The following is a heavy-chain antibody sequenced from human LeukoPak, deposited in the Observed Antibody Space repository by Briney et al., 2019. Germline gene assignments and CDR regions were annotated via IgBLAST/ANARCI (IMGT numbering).Heavy chain of an antibody. CDR1: GGTFSSYA. V-gene: IGHV1-69*04. CDR2: IIPILGIA. D-gene: IGHD1-1*01. Sequence: ASVKVSCKASGGTFSSYAISWVRQAPGQGLEWMGRIIPILGIANYAQKFQGRVTITADKSTSTAYMELSSLRSEDTAVYYCARRVGLRGGHNDYYFDYWGQGTLVTVSS. J-gene: IGHJ4*02. CDR3: ARRVGLRGGHNDYYFDY.